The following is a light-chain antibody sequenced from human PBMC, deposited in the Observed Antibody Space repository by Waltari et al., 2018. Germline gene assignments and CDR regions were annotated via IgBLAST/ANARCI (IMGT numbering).Light chain of an antibody. CDR2: AAS. CDR1: QSISIY. Sequence: DIQVTQSPSYLSASVGDRVTITCRASQSISIYLNWYQQKPGKAPKLLISAASSLKGGVPSRFSGSGSGTDFTLTISSLQPEDFASYYCQQRYSTPPWTFGQGTKVEIK. J-gene: IGKJ1*01. CDR3: QQRYSTPPWT. V-gene: IGKV1-39*01.